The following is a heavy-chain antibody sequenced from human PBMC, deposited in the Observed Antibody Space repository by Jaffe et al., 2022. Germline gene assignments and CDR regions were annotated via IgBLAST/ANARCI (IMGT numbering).Heavy chain of an antibody. J-gene: IGHJ5*02. CDR1: GFSLSTSGVG. CDR2: IYWNDDK. CDR3: AHRRSPYSYGYGDNWFDP. V-gene: IGHV2-5*01. Sequence: QITLKESGPTLVKPTQTLTLTCTFSGFSLSTSGVGVGWIRQPPGKALEWLALIYWNDDKRYSPSLKSRLTITKDTSKNQVVLTMTNMDPVDTATYYCAHRRSPYSYGYGDNWFDPWGQGTLVTVSS. D-gene: IGHD5-18*01.